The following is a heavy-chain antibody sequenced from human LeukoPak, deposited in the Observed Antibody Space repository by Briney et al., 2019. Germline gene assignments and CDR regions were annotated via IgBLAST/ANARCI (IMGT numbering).Heavy chain of an antibody. Sequence: SETLSLTCAVYGGSFSGYYWSWIRQPPGKGLEWIGEINHSGSTNYNPSLKSRVTISVDTSKNQFSLKLSSVTAADTAVYYCAASGSYYNARFDYWGQGTLVTVSS. V-gene: IGHV4-34*01. J-gene: IGHJ4*02. D-gene: IGHD1-26*01. CDR1: GGSFSGYY. CDR3: AASGSYYNARFDY. CDR2: INHSGST.